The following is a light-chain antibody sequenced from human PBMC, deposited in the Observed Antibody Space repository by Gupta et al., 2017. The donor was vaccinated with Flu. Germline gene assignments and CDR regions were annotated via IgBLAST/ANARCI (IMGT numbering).Light chain of an antibody. J-gene: IGKJ2*02. CDR3: QQTANTPRCN. CDR1: QRVSTY. V-gene: IGKV1-39*01. Sequence: SSLSASVGDTGTITCRASQRVSTYLNWYQQKACEAPKFLIYAASSWKIGVPSRFRGSGAGTDVTLTITSGQPEDFASYYCQQTANTPRCNFGQGTKLDIK. CDR2: AAS.